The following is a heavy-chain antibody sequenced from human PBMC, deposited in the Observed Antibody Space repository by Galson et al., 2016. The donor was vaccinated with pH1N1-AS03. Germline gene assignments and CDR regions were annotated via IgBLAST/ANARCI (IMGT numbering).Heavy chain of an antibody. Sequence: SLRLSCAASGFAFSNHFINWVRQAPGRGLEWVSGIRDGDFKTFYANSVKGRFTISRDNSKNMLFLQMNSLRVEDTALYSCVKLAWDTDNWIDHWGHGTLVTVS. D-gene: IGHD1-26*01. J-gene: IGHJ5*02. CDR3: VKLAWDTDNWIDH. CDR2: IRDGDFKT. CDR1: GFAFSNHF. V-gene: IGHV3-23*01.